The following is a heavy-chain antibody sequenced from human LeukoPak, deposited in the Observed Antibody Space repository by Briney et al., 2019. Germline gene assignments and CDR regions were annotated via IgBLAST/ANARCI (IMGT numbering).Heavy chain of an antibody. D-gene: IGHD1-26*01. CDR3: ASTPGSPYYYYMDV. CDR2: IYYSRST. CDR1: GGSISSYY. J-gene: IGHJ6*03. V-gene: IGHV4-59*01. Sequence: SETLSLTCTVSGGSISSYYWSWIRQPPGKGLEWIGYIYYSRSTNYNPSLKSRVTISVDTSKNQFSLKLSSVTAADTAVYYCASTPGSPYYYYMDVWGKGTTVTVSS.